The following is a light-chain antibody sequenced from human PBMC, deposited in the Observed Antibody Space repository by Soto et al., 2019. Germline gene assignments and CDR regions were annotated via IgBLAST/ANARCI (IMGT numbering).Light chain of an antibody. CDR3: QQYSNWPSWT. CDR1: QSVSSF. CDR2: GAS. Sequence: EKVKTQSPATLSMYPGERATLSCRASQSVSSFLAWYQQKPGQAPRLLIYGASTRATGIPARFSGSGSGTEFTLTISSLQSEDFAVYYCQQYSNWPSWTFGQGTKV. V-gene: IGKV3-15*01. J-gene: IGKJ1*01.